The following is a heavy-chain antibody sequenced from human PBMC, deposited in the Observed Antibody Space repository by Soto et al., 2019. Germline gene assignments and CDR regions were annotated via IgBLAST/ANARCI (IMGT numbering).Heavy chain of an antibody. D-gene: IGHD3-10*01. CDR3: ARDSRPYYSGSGSPAIDV. V-gene: IGHV4-31*03. CDR1: GGSLSSGGYY. Sequence: SETLSLTCSVSGGSLSSGGYYWSWIRQHPGKGLEWIGYIYYSGSTYYNPSLKSRVIISVDTSKNQFSLRLSSVTAADTAVYYCARDSRPYYSGSGSPAIDVWGKGTTVTVSS. J-gene: IGHJ6*04. CDR2: IYYSGST.